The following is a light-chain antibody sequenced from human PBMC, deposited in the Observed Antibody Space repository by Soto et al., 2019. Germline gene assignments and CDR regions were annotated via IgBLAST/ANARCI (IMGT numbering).Light chain of an antibody. CDR1: QAISTW. CDR3: QQANSFPRT. Sequence: DLQMTQSPSSVSASVGDSVTITCRASQAISTWLAWYQQKPRKAPKLLIYAASNLQTGVPSRFSGSGSGTDFTLTISSLQPEDFATYYCQQANSFPRTFGQGTKVEIK. V-gene: IGKV1D-12*01. J-gene: IGKJ1*01. CDR2: AAS.